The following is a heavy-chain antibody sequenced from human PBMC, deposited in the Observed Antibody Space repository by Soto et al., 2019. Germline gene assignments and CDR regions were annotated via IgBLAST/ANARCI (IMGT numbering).Heavy chain of an antibody. Sequence: GESLKISCKGSLYSFTNYLIGWVRQMPGKGLEWMGIINPADSDTRYSPSFQGQVTVSVDKSISTAYLQRGSLKDSDTAMYYCVRPDSTGYYYHRGQGTPVTVSS. D-gene: IGHD3-22*01. CDR2: INPADSDT. CDR1: LYSFTNYL. CDR3: VRPDSTGYYYH. J-gene: IGHJ4*02. V-gene: IGHV5-51*01.